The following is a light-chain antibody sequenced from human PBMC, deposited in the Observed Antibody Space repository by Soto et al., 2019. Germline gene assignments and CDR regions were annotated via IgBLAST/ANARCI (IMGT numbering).Light chain of an antibody. Sequence: EIVLTQSPGTLSLSPGERATLSCRASQSVGNSYLAWYQQKPGQAPRLLIYGASSRATGIPDRFSGSGSGTDFTLTISRLEPEDFAVYYCQQYGSSPCTFGQGTKLEIK. V-gene: IGKV3-20*01. CDR1: QSVGNSY. CDR3: QQYGSSPCT. J-gene: IGKJ2*02. CDR2: GAS.